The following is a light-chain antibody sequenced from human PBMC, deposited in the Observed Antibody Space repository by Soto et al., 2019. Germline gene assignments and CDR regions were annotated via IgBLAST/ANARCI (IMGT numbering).Light chain of an antibody. Sequence: QSALTQPASVSGSPGQSITISCTGTSSDVGSYNLVSWYQQHPGKAPKLMIYEGSKRPSGVSNRFSGSKSGNTASLTISGLQAEDEADYYCCSYAGSQEGFGGGTKVTVL. CDR1: SSDVGSYNL. J-gene: IGLJ2*01. CDR2: EGS. V-gene: IGLV2-23*01. CDR3: CSYAGSQEG.